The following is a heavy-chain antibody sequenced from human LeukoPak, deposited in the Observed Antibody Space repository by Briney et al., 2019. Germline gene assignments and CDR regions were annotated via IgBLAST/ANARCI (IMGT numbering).Heavy chain of an antibody. J-gene: IGHJ4*02. CDR2: ISAYNGNT. CDR3: ARVGWLQFQPYYFDY. V-gene: IGHV1-18*01. CDR1: GYTFTSYG. D-gene: IGHD5-24*01. Sequence: ASVKVSCKASGYTFTSYGISWVRQAPGQGLEWMGWISAYNGNTNCAQKLQGRVTMTTDTSTSTAYMELRSLRSDDTAVYYCARVGWLQFQPYYFDYWGQGTLVTVSS.